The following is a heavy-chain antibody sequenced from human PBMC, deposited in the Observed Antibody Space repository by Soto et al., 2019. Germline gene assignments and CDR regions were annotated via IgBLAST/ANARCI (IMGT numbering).Heavy chain of an antibody. CDR1: CGSISNSKYY. Sequence: PSETRSLTCTVSCGSISNSKYYWGWIRQPPGKGLEWIGSIYYSGSTYYNPSLKSRVTISVDTSKNQFSLKLSSVTAADTAVYYCARDIVVVPAQFDYWGQGPLVT. CDR3: ARDIVVVPAQFDY. V-gene: IGHV4-39*01. CDR2: IYYSGST. J-gene: IGHJ4*02. D-gene: IGHD2-2*01.